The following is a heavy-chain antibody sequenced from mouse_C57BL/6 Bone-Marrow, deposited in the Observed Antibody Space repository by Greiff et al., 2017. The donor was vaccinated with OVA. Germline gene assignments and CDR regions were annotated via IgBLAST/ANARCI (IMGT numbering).Heavy chain of an antibody. CDR2: ISSGSSTI. V-gene: IGHV5-17*01. J-gene: IGHJ2*01. CDR3: ARAYGSSMLAFDY. D-gene: IGHD1-1*01. CDR1: GFTFSDYG. Sequence: EVQVVESGGGLVKPGGSLKLSCAASGFTFSDYGMHWVRQAPDKGLEWVAYISSGSSTIYYADTVKGRFTISRDNAKNTLFLQMTSLRSEDTAMYYCARAYGSSMLAFDYWGQGTTLTVSS.